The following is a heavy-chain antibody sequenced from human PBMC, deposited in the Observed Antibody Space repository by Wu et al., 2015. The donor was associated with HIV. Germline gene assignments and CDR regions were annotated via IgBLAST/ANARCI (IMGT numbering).Heavy chain of an antibody. CDR3: AGGGGRTSMDPFDF. Sequence: QVQLVQSGAEVKKPGSSVKVSCKASGGTFSSYAFTWVRQAPGQGLEWMGGIIPSFGTPNYAQKFQGRVTITADEATSTAYMDVSGLRSDDTAFYYCAGGGGRTSMDPFDFWGQGTLVTVSS. CDR1: GGTFSSYA. J-gene: IGHJ4*02. CDR2: IIPSFGTP. D-gene: IGHD5-18*01. V-gene: IGHV1-69*12.